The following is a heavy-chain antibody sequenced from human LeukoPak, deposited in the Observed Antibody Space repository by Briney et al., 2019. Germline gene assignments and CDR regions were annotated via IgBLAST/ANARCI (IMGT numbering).Heavy chain of an antibody. CDR2: IYTSGST. CDR1: GGSISSYY. J-gene: IGHJ4*02. Sequence: PSETLSLTCTVSGGSISSYYWSWIRQPAGKGLEWIGRIYTSGSTNYSPSLKSRVTMSVDTSKNQFSLKLSSVTAADTAVYYCAREHYDSSGYYLPYFDYWGQGTLVTVSS. D-gene: IGHD3-22*01. V-gene: IGHV4-4*07. CDR3: AREHYDSSGYYLPYFDY.